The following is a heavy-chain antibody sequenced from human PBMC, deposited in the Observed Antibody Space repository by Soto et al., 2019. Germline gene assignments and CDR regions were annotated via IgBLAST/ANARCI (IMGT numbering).Heavy chain of an antibody. Sequence: LRLSCAASGFTLDDYTMHWVRQAPGKGLEWVSLISWDGGSTYYADSVKGRFTISRDNSKNSLYLQMNSLRTEDTALYYCAKDISRSYGMDVWGQGTTVTVSS. J-gene: IGHJ6*02. CDR1: GFTLDDYT. V-gene: IGHV3-43*01. CDR2: ISWDGGST. CDR3: AKDISRSYGMDV.